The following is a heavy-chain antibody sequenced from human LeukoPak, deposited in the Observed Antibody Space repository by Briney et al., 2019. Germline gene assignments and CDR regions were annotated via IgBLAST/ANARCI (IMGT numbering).Heavy chain of an antibody. V-gene: IGHV4-31*03. D-gene: IGHD3-3*01. CDR3: ARGLVYDFWSGYRGPYYYYYGMDV. Sequence: TLSLTCTVSGGSVSSGGYYWSWIRQHPGKGLEWIGYIYYSGSTYYNPSLKSRVTISVDTSKNQFSLKLSSVTAADTAVYYCARGLVYDFWSGYRGPYYYYYGMDVWGQGTTVTVSS. CDR2: IYYSGST. J-gene: IGHJ6*02. CDR1: GGSVSSGGYY.